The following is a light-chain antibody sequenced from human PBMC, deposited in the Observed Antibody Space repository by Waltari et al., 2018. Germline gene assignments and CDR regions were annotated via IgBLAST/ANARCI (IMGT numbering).Light chain of an antibody. CDR1: SGDVGAYNY. Sequence: SALTQPASVSGSPGQSIAISCTGASGDVGAYNYVSWSQQHPGKAPKLMIYDVNKRPSGVSDRFSGSKSGNPASLTISGLQAEDEADYYCSSFTSSSTYVFGTGTKVTVL. CDR2: DVN. J-gene: IGLJ1*01. CDR3: SSFTSSSTYV. V-gene: IGLV2-14*01.